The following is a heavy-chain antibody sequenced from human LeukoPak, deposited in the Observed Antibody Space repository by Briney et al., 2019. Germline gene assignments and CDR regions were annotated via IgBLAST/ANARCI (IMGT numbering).Heavy chain of an antibody. V-gene: IGHV4-61*02. Sequence: SQTLSLTCTVSGGSISSGSYYWSWIRQPAGKGLEWIGRIYTSGSTSYNPSLKSRVTILVDTSKNQFSLKLSSVTAADTAVYYCARSSWYDIIDYWGQGTLDTVSS. J-gene: IGHJ4*02. CDR3: ARSSWYDIIDY. D-gene: IGHD6-13*01. CDR1: GGSISSGSYY. CDR2: IYTSGST.